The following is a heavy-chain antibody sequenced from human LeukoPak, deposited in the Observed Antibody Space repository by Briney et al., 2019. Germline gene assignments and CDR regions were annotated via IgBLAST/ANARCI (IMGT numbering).Heavy chain of an antibody. V-gene: IGHV3-48*01. CDR2: INGGGDPI. D-gene: IGHD2-21*01. J-gene: IGHJ4*02. Sequence: GGSLRLSCAASGFSFNNYAMSWVRQAPGKGLEWVAYINGGGDPILYADSVRGRFTISRDNAKNSLYLQMNNLGAEDTAVYYCVRDNPRCCGVIPANIDDFWGQGTLVTVSS. CDR3: VRDNPRCCGVIPANIDDF. CDR1: GFSFNNYA.